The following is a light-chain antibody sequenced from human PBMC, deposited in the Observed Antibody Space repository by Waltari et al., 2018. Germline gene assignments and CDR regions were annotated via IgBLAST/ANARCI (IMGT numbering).Light chain of an antibody. Sequence: QSALTQPASVSGSPGQSITISCTGSSLDVGGYDFCSWYRQHPGKAPKVVIFDVNKRPSGVSDRVSGSKSGNTASLTISGLQAEDEGDYYCTSYTSRHTLVFGGGTKVTVL. CDR1: SLDVGGYDF. CDR3: TSYTSRHTLV. J-gene: IGLJ1*01. CDR2: DVN. V-gene: IGLV2-14*01.